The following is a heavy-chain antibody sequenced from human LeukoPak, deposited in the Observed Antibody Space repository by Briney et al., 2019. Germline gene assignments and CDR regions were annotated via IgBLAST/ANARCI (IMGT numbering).Heavy chain of an antibody. D-gene: IGHD2-2*01. V-gene: IGHV4-4*07. CDR1: GGSISSYY. J-gene: IGHJ6*03. Sequence: SETLSLTCTVSGGSISSYYWSWIRQPAGKGLEWIGRIYTSGSTNYNPSLKSRVTMSVDTSKNQFSLKLSSVTAADTVVYYCARDFATSRGYYYYYMDVWGKGTTVTVFS. CDR2: IYTSGST. CDR3: ARDFATSRGYYYYYMDV.